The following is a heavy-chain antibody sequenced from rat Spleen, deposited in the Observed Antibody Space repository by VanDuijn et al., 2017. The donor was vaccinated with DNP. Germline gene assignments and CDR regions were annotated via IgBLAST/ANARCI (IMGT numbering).Heavy chain of an antibody. Sequence: EVQLVESGGGLVQPGRSLKLSCAASGFTFSNYGMHWIRQAPTKGLEWVASISPSGGSTYYRDSVKGRFTISRDNAKSTLYLQMDSLRSEDTATYYCATRNYGGLLYYAMDAWGQGTSVTVSS. D-gene: IGHD1-11*01. J-gene: IGHJ4*01. CDR3: ATRNYGGLLYYAMDA. V-gene: IGHV5-19*01. CDR2: ISPSGGST. CDR1: GFTFSNYG.